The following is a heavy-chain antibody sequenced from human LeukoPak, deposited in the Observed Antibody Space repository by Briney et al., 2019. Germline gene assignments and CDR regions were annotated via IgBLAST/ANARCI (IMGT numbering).Heavy chain of an antibody. CDR1: GYTFTSFD. J-gene: IGHJ4*02. CDR2: MNPLSGTT. D-gene: IGHD1-26*01. CDR3: ARIPSGHSRCYFG. V-gene: IGHV1-8*01. Sequence: ASVRVSCKASGYTFTSFDINWVRQATGHGLEWMGWMNPLSGTTGFAQKFQGRLTLTRDISISTVYMELTSLRSEDTAVYYCARIPSGHSRCYFGWGQGTLLTLSS.